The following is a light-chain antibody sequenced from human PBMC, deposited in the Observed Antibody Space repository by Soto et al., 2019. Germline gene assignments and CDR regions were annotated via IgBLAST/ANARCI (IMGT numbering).Light chain of an antibody. CDR1: SSDIGGYNY. V-gene: IGLV2-14*03. Sequence: QSALTQPASVSGSPRQSITISCTGTSSDIGGYNYVSWYQQHPGKAPKLMIYDVINRPSGVSNRFSGSKSGNTASLTISGLQAEDEGDYYCSSYTSSSTPHVVFGGGTKLTVL. J-gene: IGLJ2*01. CDR2: DVI. CDR3: SSYTSSSTPHVV.